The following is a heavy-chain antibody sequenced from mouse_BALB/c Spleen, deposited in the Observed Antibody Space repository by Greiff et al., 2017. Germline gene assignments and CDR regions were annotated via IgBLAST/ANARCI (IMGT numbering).Heavy chain of an antibody. CDR1: GYTFTSYW. J-gene: IGHJ2*01. D-gene: IGHD2-2*01. Sequence: QVQLKQPGAELVRPGASVKLSCKASGYTFTSYWINWVKQRPGQGLEWIGNIYPSDSYTNYNQKFKDKATLTVDKSSSTAYMQLSSPTSEDSAVYYCTRKGYGYGFDYWGQGTTLTVSS. CDR3: TRKGYGYGFDY. V-gene: IGHV1-69*02. CDR2: IYPSDSYT.